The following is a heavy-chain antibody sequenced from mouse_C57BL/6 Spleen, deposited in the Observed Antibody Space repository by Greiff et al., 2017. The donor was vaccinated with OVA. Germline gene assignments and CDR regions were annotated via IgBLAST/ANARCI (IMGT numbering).Heavy chain of an antibody. V-gene: IGHV10-1*01. CDR1: GFSFNTYA. J-gene: IGHJ1*03. CDR3: GRHRAVGYFDV. D-gene: IGHD1-1*01. CDR2: IRSKSNNSAT. Sequence: EVQGVESGGGLVQPKGSLKLSCAASGFSFNTYAMNWVRQAPGKGLEWVARIRSKSNNSATYYADSVKDRFTISRDDTEGMLYLQMNNVETEGTAVDDCGRHRAVGYFDVWGTGTTVTVSA.